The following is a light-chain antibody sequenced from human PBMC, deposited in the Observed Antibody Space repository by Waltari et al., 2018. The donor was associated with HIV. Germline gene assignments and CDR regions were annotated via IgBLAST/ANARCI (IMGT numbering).Light chain of an antibody. V-gene: IGKV3-20*01. CDR1: QSVSSSY. J-gene: IGKJ1*01. CDR2: GPS. Sequence: IVLTSSPATLSLSPGESATLSCRASQSVSSSYLAWYRQKPGQAPRRLIYGPSSRATGIPDRFSGSGSGTDFTLTISRLEPEDFAVYYCQQYGSSSWTFGQGTKVEIK. CDR3: QQYGSSSWT.